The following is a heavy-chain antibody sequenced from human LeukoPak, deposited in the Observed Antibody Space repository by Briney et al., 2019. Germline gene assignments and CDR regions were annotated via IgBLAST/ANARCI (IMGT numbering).Heavy chain of an antibody. CDR2: RNTNSGNK. J-gene: IGHJ5*02. CDR1: GYIFTSYD. CDR3: TRVNRQMIAAAGIETPNWFDP. D-gene: IGHD6-13*01. V-gene: IGHV1-8*01. Sequence: ASVKVSCKASGYIFTSYDINWVRQATGQRLEWMGWRNTNSGNKGYAQKFQSIVTMSRNTSISTAYMELSSLISEETAVYYCTRVNRQMIAAAGIETPNWFDPWGEGTLVTVSS.